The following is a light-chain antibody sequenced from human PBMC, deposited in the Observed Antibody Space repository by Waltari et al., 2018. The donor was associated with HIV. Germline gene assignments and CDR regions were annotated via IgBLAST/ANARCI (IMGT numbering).Light chain of an antibody. Sequence: EILMTQPPVTLSVSPGERATLSCRASQSVGTRIAWYQQKPAQAPRLLISGATSRATGVPDRFSGSGSGTEFTLTINSLQSEDFALYYCQQYNDWPKTFGQGTKVEV. CDR2: GAT. CDR3: QQYNDWPKT. V-gene: IGKV3-15*01. CDR1: QSVGTR. J-gene: IGKJ1*01.